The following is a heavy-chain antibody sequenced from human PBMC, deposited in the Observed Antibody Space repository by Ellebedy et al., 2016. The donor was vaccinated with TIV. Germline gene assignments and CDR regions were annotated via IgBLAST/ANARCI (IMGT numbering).Heavy chain of an antibody. D-gene: IGHD2/OR15-2a*01. V-gene: IGHV3-53*01. CDR2: IYGGDRT. Sequence: GESLKISCAASGFTVSGNYMSWARQAPGKGLEWVSVIYGGDRTSYIDAVKGRFTISRDNSKSTLYLQMNSLRAEDTAVYYCAKKVGTGLSLDYWGQGMLVTVSS. J-gene: IGHJ4*02. CDR3: AKKVGTGLSLDY. CDR1: GFTVSGNY.